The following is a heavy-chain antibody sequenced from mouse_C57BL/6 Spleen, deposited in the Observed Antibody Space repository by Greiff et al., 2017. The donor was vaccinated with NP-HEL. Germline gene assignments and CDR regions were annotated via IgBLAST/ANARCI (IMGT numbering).Heavy chain of an antibody. CDR2: INPNNGGT. J-gene: IGHJ2*01. CDR3: ARGDSYYYGYYFDY. Sequence: EVQLQQSGPELVKPGASVKIPCKASGYTFTDYNMDWVKQSHGKSLEWIGDINPNNGGTIYNQKFKGKATLTVDKSSSTAYMELRSLTSEDTAVYYCARGDSYYYGYYFDYWGQGTTLTVSS. V-gene: IGHV1-18*01. D-gene: IGHD1-1*01. CDR1: GYTFTDYN.